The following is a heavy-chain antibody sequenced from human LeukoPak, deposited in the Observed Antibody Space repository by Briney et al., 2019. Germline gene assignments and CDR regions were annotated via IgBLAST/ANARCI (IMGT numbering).Heavy chain of an antibody. J-gene: IGHJ5*02. CDR2: ISTGGDTT. Sequence: GGSLRLSCAVSGFTFSDYSMNWVRQPPGKGLEWISYISTGGDTTYYADSVKGRFTISSDNAKKSLYLQMNSLRVEDTAVYYCARGPPLFDPCGQGTLVTVSS. V-gene: IGHV3-48*01. CDR3: ARGPPLFDP. CDR1: GFTFSDYS.